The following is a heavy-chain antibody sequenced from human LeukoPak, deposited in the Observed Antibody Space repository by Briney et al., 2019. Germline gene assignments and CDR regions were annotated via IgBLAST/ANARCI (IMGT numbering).Heavy chain of an antibody. CDR2: IYSGGST. D-gene: IGHD6-19*01. CDR1: GGSISSSSYY. J-gene: IGHJ4*02. V-gene: IGHV3-66*01. Sequence: PSETLSLTCTVSGGSISSSSYYWGWIRQPPGKGLEWVSVIYSGGSTYYADSVKGRFTISRDNSKNTLYLQMNSLRAEDTAVYFCARGLRYSTGWYYFDYWGQGTMATVSS. CDR3: ARGLRYSTGWYYFDY.